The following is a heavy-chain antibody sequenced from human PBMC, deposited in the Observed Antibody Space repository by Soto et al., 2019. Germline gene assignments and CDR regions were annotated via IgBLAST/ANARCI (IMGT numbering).Heavy chain of an antibody. D-gene: IGHD4-17*01. CDR2: ISGSGGST. CDR1: GFTFSSYA. V-gene: IGHV3-23*01. CDR3: AKDLRTVTTEVGYFDY. Sequence: EVQLLESGGGLVQPGGSLRLSCAASGFTFSSYAMSWVRQAPGKGLEWVSAISGSGGSTYYADSVKGRFTISRDNSKNTLYLQMNRLRAEDTAVYYCAKDLRTVTTEVGYFDYWGQGPLVTVSS. J-gene: IGHJ4*02.